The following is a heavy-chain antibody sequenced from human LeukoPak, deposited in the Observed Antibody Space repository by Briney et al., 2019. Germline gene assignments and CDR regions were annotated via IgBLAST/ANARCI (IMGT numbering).Heavy chain of an antibody. V-gene: IGHV1-2*06. CDR2: ISPNSGGT. J-gene: IGHJ3*02. Sequence: ASVKVSCKASGYTFTDYYIHWVRQAPGQGPEWMGRISPNSGGTSYAQKFQGRVTMTRDTSIATAYMELSSLRSDDTAVYYCARGPVGATNAFHIWGQGTLVTVSS. CDR1: GYTFTDYY. CDR3: ARGPVGATNAFHI. D-gene: IGHD1-26*01.